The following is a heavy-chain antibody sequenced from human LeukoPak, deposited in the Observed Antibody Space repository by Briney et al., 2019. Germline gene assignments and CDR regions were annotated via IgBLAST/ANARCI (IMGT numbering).Heavy chain of an antibody. Sequence: GGSLRLSCAASGFIFSIYAMSWVRQAPGKGLEWVSAINGIGDTTYYADSVKGRFTISRDNSKNTVYLQMNSLRAEETAMYYCAKDRRVLTVAIEGDYWGQGTLVTVSS. CDR2: INGIGDTT. CDR1: GFIFSIYA. CDR3: AKDRRVLTVAIEGDY. V-gene: IGHV3-23*01. J-gene: IGHJ4*02. D-gene: IGHD2-2*02.